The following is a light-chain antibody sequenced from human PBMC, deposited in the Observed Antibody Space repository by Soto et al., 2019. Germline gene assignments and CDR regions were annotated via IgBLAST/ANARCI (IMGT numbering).Light chain of an antibody. Sequence: SAVPQPASVSGSPGQSITIYCTGTSSDVGGYNYVSWYQQHPGKAPKLMIYDVSNRPSGVSNRFSGSKSGNTASLTISGLQAEDEADYYCSSYTSSSTPYVLGTGTKVTVL. V-gene: IGLV2-14*01. CDR1: SSDVGGYNY. CDR2: DVS. J-gene: IGLJ1*01. CDR3: SSYTSSSTPYV.